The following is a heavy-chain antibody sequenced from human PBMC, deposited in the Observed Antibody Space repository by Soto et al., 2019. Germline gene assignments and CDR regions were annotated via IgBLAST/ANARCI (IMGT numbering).Heavy chain of an antibody. D-gene: IGHD2-21*02. V-gene: IGHV4-4*07. CDR2: IYTSGST. CDR3: ARVTATPGYNWFDP. CDR1: GGSISSYY. J-gene: IGHJ5*02. Sequence: SETLSLTCTVSGGSISSYYWSWIRQPAGKGLEWIGRIYTSGSTNYNPSLKSRVTMSVDTSKNQFSLKLSSVTAADTAVYYCARVTATPGYNWFDPWGQGTLVTVSS.